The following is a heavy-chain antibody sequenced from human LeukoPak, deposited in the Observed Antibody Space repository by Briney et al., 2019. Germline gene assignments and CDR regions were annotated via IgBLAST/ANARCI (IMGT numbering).Heavy chain of an antibody. CDR1: GFTFSSYA. Sequence: GGSLRLSCAASGFTFSSYAMSWVRQAPGKGLEWVSAISGSGGSTYYADSVKGRFTISRDNSKNTLYLQMNSLRAEDTAVYYCARVGRFLEWLSPFDYWGQGTLVTVSS. CDR2: ISGSGGST. J-gene: IGHJ4*02. CDR3: ARVGRFLEWLSPFDY. V-gene: IGHV3-23*01. D-gene: IGHD3-3*01.